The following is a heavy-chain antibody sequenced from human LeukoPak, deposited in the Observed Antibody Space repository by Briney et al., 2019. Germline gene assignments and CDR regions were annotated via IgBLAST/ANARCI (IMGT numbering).Heavy chain of an antibody. CDR2: ISWNSDSK. V-gene: IGHV3-9*01. CDR1: GFTFDDYA. Sequence: PGRSLRLSCAASGFTFDDYAMHWVRQVPGKGLEWVSSISWNSDSKDYGDSVKGRFTISRDNAKNSLYLQMNSLRAEDTAVYYCARADGSYVDYWGQGTLVTVSS. CDR3: ARADGSYVDY. D-gene: IGHD1-26*01. J-gene: IGHJ4*02.